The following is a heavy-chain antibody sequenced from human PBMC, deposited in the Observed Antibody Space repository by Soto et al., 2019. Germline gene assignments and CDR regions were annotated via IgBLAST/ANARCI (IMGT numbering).Heavy chain of an antibody. Sequence: EASVKVSCKASGYTFTSYAMHWVRQAPGQRLEWMGWINAGNGNTKYSQKFQGRVTITRDTSASTAYMELSSLRSEDTAVYYCARESRYCSGGSCYFLPGIDYWGQGTLVTVSS. J-gene: IGHJ4*02. CDR1: GYTFTSYA. D-gene: IGHD2-15*01. CDR2: INAGNGNT. V-gene: IGHV1-3*01. CDR3: ARESRYCSGGSCYFLPGIDY.